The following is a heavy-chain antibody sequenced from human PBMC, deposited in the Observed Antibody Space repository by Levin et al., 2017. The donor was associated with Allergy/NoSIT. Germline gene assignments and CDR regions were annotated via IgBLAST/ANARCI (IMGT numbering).Heavy chain of an antibody. CDR3: AREGGRSMSWFDP. CDR1: GFTVSSNY. Sequence: PGGSLRLSCAASGFTVSSNYMSWVRQAPGKGLEWVSVIYSGGSTYYADSVKGRFIISRDNSKNTLYLQMNSLRAEDTAVYYCAREGGRSMSWFDPWGQGTLVTVSS. CDR2: IYSGGST. D-gene: IGHD3-16*01. V-gene: IGHV3-66*01. J-gene: IGHJ5*02.